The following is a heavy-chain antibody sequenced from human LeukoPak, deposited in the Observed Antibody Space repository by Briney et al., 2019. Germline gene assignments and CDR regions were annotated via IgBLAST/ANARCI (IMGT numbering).Heavy chain of an antibody. CDR2: ISGSGGST. V-gene: IGHV3-23*01. CDR3: AKDRFEAAPDY. Sequence: HLGGSLRLSCVASGFSFSSYAMRWVRQAPGKGLEWVSVISGSGGSTDYADSVKGRFTISRDNSKNTLYLQMNSLRAEDTAVYYCAKDRFEAAPDYWGQGTLVTVSS. D-gene: IGHD6-13*01. CDR1: GFSFSSYA. J-gene: IGHJ4*02.